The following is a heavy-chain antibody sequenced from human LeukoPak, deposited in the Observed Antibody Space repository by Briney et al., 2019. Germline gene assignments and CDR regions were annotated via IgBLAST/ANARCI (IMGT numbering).Heavy chain of an antibody. Sequence: SETLSLTCTVSGGSISSGGYYWSWIRQHPGKGLEWIGYIYYSGSTYYNPSLKSRVTISVDTSKNQFSLKLSSVTAADTAVYYCARDRSGYSSSWDYGGRGTLVTVPS. V-gene: IGHV4-31*03. J-gene: IGHJ4*02. D-gene: IGHD6-6*01. CDR2: IYYSGST. CDR3: ARDRSGYSSSWDY. CDR1: GGSISSGGYY.